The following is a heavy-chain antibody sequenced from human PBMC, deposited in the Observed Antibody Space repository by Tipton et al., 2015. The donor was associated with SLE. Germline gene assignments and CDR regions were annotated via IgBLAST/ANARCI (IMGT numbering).Heavy chain of an antibody. J-gene: IGHJ6*03. D-gene: IGHD7-27*01. CDR1: GGSISSSSYF. CDR3: VRGPWAYYYYMDV. CDR2: IITGGGT. V-gene: IGHV4-39*07. Sequence: TLSLTCTVSGGSISSSSYFWGWIRQSPGKGLEWIGNIITGGGTYRNPSLMSRVTISVDTSKTQFSLIVTSVTAADTAVYYCVRGPWAYYYYMDVWGKGTVLTVS.